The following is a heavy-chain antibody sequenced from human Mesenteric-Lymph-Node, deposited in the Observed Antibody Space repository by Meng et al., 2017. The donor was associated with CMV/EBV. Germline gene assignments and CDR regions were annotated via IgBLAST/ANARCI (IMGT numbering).Heavy chain of an antibody. CDR1: GYSFTSYT. D-gene: IGHD6-6*01. CDR2: ISGYNGKR. V-gene: IGHV1-18*01. CDR3: ARGAARPNGKQRRLIDY. Sequence: ASVKVSCKASGYSFTSYTISWLRQAPGQGVEWMGWISGYNGKRNDAQKFQDRVTMTIDTSTSTVYMELRSLRSDDTAMYYCARGAARPNGKQRRLIDYWGQGTLVTVSS. J-gene: IGHJ4*02.